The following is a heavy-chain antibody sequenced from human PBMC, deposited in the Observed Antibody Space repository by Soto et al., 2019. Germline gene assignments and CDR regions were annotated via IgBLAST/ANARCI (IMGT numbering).Heavy chain of an antibody. J-gene: IGHJ5*02. V-gene: IGHV1-8*01. CDR3: ASDMSTT. CDR1: GYTFTSHD. D-gene: IGHD2-2*01. CDR2: MNPNSGHT. Sequence: QVQLVQSGAEVKKLGASVKVSCKASGYTFTSHDINWMRQTTGQGLEWMGWMNPNSGHTNYAQKFQGRVTMTRDTSINTAYMELTNLRSEDTAIYYCASDMSTTWGQGTLVTVSS.